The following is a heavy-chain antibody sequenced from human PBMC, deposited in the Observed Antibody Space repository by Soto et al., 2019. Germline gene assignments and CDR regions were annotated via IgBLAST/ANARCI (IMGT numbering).Heavy chain of an antibody. CDR2: INPNSGIT. V-gene: IGHV1-46*03. D-gene: IGHD6-13*01. Sequence: ASVKVSCKASGYRFTSYYMHWVRQAPGQGLEWMGIINPNSGITNYAQSFQGRVTMTRDTSTSTVYMELSSLKSEDTAVYYCARSRGAAAGINWFDPWGQGTLVTVS. CDR1: GYRFTSYY. J-gene: IGHJ5*02. CDR3: ARSRGAAAGINWFDP.